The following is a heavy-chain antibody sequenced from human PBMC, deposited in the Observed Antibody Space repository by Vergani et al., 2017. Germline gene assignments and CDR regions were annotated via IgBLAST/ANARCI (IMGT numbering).Heavy chain of an antibody. CDR1: GYTFTSYG. CDR3: ARLSYDTTPYLQGGYDC. Sequence: QVQLVQSGAEVKKPGASVKVSCKASGYTFTSYGISWVRQAPGQGLEWMGWISAYNGNTNYAQKLQGRVTMTTDTSTSTTYMELRSLRAEDTAVYYCARLSYDTTPYLQGGYDCWGQGTLVSVSS. J-gene: IGHJ4*02. CDR2: ISAYNGNT. V-gene: IGHV1-18*01. D-gene: IGHD3-22*01.